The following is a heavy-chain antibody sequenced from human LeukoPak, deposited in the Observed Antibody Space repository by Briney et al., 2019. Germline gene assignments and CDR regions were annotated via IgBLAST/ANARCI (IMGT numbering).Heavy chain of an antibody. D-gene: IGHD2-2*01. Sequence: SVKVSCKASGYTFTMYYLHWVRQAPGQGLEWMGGIIPIFGTANYAQKFQGRVTITADESTSTAYMELSSLRSEDTAVYYCASRSSTTPPYYYYYMDVWGKGTTVTISS. CDR3: ASRSSTTPPYYYYYMDV. V-gene: IGHV1-69*13. CDR1: GYTFTMYY. J-gene: IGHJ6*03. CDR2: IIPIFGTA.